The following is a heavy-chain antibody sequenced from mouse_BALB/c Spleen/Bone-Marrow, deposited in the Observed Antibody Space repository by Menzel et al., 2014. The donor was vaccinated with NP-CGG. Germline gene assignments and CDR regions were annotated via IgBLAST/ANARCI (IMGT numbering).Heavy chain of an antibody. CDR1: GFDFSRYW. V-gene: IGHV4-1*02. D-gene: IGHD2-2*01. CDR2: INPDSSTI. Sequence: EVQGVESGGGLVQPGGSLKLSCAASGFDFSRYWMSWVRQAPGKGLEWIGEINPDSSTINYTPSLKDKFIISRDNAKSTLYLQMSKVRSEDTALYYCARLGYYGYVDYWGQGTSVTVSS. CDR3: ARLGYYGYVDY. J-gene: IGHJ4*01.